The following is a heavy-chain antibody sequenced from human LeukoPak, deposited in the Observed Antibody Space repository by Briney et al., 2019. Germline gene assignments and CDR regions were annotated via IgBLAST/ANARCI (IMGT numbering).Heavy chain of an antibody. D-gene: IGHD4-17*01. CDR3: ASRPWGDYFEYYYYGMDV. V-gene: IGHV3-53*01. CDR1: GFSISRTY. CDR2: INKDENT. J-gene: IGHJ6*02. Sequence: PGGSLRLSCAASGFSISRTYMSWVRQAPGKGLEWVSLINKDENTYYADSVKGRFTISRDNSKNTLYLQMNSLRAEDTAVYYCASRPWGDYFEYYYYGMDVWGQGTTVTVSS.